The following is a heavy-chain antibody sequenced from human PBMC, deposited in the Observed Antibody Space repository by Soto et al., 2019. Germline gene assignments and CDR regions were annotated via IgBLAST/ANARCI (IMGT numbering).Heavy chain of an antibody. CDR3: AGLTIAVAGRYYDYGMYV. J-gene: IGHJ6*02. CDR2: ISAYNGNT. CDR1: GYTFTSYG. D-gene: IGHD6-19*01. V-gene: IGHV1-18*01. Sequence: QVQLVQSVAEVKKPGASVKVSCKASGYTFTSYGISWGRQAPGQGLEWMGWISAYNGNTNYAQKLQGGVTMTTDTTTSTAYMEVRSLRAYDTAAYYCAGLTIAVAGRYYDYGMYVWGQGTTVTVSS.